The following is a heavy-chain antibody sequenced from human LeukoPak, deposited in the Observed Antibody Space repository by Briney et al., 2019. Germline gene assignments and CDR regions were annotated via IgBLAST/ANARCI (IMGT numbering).Heavy chain of an antibody. Sequence: GGSLRLSCAASGFTFGSYSMNWVRQAPGKGLEWVSSISSSSSYIYYADSVKGRFTISRDNAKNSLYLQMNSLRAEDTAEYYCARAARVDTAMVFYWGQGTLVTVSS. J-gene: IGHJ4*02. CDR3: ARAARVDTAMVFY. CDR1: GFTFGSYS. D-gene: IGHD5-18*01. V-gene: IGHV3-21*01. CDR2: ISSSSSYI.